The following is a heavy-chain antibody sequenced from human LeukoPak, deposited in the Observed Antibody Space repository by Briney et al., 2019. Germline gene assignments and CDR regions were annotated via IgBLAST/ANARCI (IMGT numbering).Heavy chain of an antibody. J-gene: IGHJ5*02. D-gene: IGHD6-6*01. CDR3: ARDRRSIAARLNSGFDP. Sequence: ASVKVSFKASGGTFISYAISWVRQAPGQGLEWMGRIIPILGIANYTQKFQGRVTITADKSTSTAYMELSSLRSEDTAVYYCARDRRSIAARLNSGFDPWGQGTLVTVSS. CDR1: GGTFISYA. CDR2: IIPILGIA. V-gene: IGHV1-69*04.